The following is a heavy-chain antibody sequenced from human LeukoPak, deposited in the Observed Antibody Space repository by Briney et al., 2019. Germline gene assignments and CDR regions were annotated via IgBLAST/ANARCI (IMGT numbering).Heavy chain of an antibody. CDR1: GYTFTSYY. Sequence: GASVKVSCKASGYTFTSYYMYWVRQAPGQGLEWMGRINPNSGGTDYAQKFQGRVTMARDTSISTAYMELSRLRSDDTAVYYCARVLNYYEPFDNWGQGTLVTVSS. CDR3: ARVLNYYEPFDN. CDR2: INPNSGGT. D-gene: IGHD3-16*01. J-gene: IGHJ4*02. V-gene: IGHV1-2*06.